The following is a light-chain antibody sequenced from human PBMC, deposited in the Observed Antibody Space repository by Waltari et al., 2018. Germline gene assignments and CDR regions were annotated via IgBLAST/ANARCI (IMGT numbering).Light chain of an antibody. CDR1: QSVLYSSTNKNY. CDR2: WAS. V-gene: IGKV4-1*01. Sequence: DIVMTQSPDSLAVSRGERATINCKSSQSVLYSSTNKNYLAWYQQKPGLPPKLLIYWASTRESGVPDRFSGSGSGTDFTLTISSLQAEDVAVYYCQQYYSTPPTFGQGTKLEIK. J-gene: IGKJ2*01. CDR3: QQYYSTPPT.